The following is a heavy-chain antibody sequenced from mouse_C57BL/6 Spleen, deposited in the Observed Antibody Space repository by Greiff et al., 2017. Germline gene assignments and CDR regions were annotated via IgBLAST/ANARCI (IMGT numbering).Heavy chain of an antibody. CDR3: ARRTGASDYYFDY. J-gene: IGHJ2*01. Sequence: EVQLEESGGGLVKPGGSLKLSCAASGFTFSDYGMHWVRQAPEQGLEWVAYISSGSSTIYYADTVKGRFTLSRDNAKNTLFLQMTSLRSEDTAMYYCARRTGASDYYFDYWGQGTTLTVSA. CDR2: ISSGSSTI. CDR1: GFTFSDYG. D-gene: IGHD4-1*01. V-gene: IGHV5-17*01.